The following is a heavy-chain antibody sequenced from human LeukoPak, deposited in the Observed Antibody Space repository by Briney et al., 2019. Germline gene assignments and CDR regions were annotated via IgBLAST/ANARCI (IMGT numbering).Heavy chain of an antibody. J-gene: IGHJ4*02. Sequence: GGSLRLSCAASGFTFRSYWMHWVRQAPGKGLVWVSRISRDGSSTSYADSVKGRFTISRDNAKNTLYLQMNSLRAEDTAVYYCARIAAAGHIDYWGQGTLVTVPS. CDR2: ISRDGSST. D-gene: IGHD6-13*01. CDR3: ARIAAAGHIDY. V-gene: IGHV3-74*01. CDR1: GFTFRSYW.